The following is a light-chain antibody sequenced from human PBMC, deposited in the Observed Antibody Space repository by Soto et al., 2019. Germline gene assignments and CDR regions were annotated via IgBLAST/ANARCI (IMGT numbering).Light chain of an antibody. CDR2: DAS. V-gene: IGKV1-33*01. Sequence: DIQMTQSPSSLSASVGDRVSITCQASQDISNYLNWYQQKPGKAPKLLIYDASNLETGVPSRFSGSGSGIDFTFTISSLQTEDIATYYCLQFDGLPRTFGQGTKVEIK. J-gene: IGKJ1*01. CDR1: QDISNY. CDR3: LQFDGLPRT.